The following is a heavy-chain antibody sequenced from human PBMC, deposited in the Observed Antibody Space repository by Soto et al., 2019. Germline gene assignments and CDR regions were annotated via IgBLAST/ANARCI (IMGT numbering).Heavy chain of an antibody. J-gene: IGHJ4*02. Sequence: SEALSLNCTVSGGSISSYYWSWIRQPPGKGLEWIGYIYYSGNTNYNPSLKSRVTISVDTSKNQFSLKLSSVTAADTAVYYCGRGEVDRYNWNYGIDYWGQGTLVTVSS. CDR3: GRGEVDRYNWNYGIDY. D-gene: IGHD1-7*01. CDR2: IYYSGNT. V-gene: IGHV4-59*01. CDR1: GGSISSYY.